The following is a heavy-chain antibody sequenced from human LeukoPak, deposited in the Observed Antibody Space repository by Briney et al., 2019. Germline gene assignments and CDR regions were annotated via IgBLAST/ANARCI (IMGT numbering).Heavy chain of an antibody. V-gene: IGHV3-21*01. Sequence: GGSLRLSCAASGFTFSSYTMHWVRKVPGMGLEWVSSIASTSTYIYYADSVKGRFTISRDNAKNSLYLQMNSLRAEDTAVYYCARDSSSWFYFDYWGQGTLVTVSS. CDR2: IASTSTYI. CDR3: ARDSSSWFYFDY. CDR1: GFTFSSYT. J-gene: IGHJ4*02. D-gene: IGHD6-13*01.